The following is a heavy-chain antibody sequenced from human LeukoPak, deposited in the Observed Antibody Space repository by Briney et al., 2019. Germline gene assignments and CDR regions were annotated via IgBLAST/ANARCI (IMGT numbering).Heavy chain of an antibody. V-gene: IGHV3-30*03. D-gene: IGHD6-13*01. CDR3: ARGGTSAAGIDY. CDR2: VSYGESDK. Sequence: GRSLRLSCGASVFIFYNYGMHWVRQAPRTRREWAALVSYGESDKSYADPLKGRFTVSRDNSKNTLYLEMNSLRAEDTAVYYCARGGTSAAGIDYWGQGTLVTVSS. J-gene: IGHJ4*02. CDR1: VFIFYNYG.